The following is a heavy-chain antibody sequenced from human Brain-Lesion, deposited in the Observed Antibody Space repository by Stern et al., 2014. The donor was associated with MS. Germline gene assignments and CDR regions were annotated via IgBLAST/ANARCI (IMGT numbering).Heavy chain of an antibody. V-gene: IGHV1-2*02. CDR1: GYIFTGYY. CDR3: ARDQRGITIFGVVTDYYYLGMDV. CDR2: INPNTGGT. J-gene: IGHJ6*02. D-gene: IGHD3-3*01. Sequence: QMQLVQSGAEVKKPGASVKVSCKTSGYIFTGYYIHWVRQAPGQGLEWMAWINPNTGGTKYAQKSQGRVTMSRDTSISTAYVELSSLTSDDTAVYYCARDQRGITIFGVVTDYYYLGMDVWGQGTTVTVSS.